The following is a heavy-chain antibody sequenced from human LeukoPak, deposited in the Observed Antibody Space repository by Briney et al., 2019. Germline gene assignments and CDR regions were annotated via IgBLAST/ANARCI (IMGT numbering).Heavy chain of an antibody. D-gene: IGHD1-26*01. J-gene: IGHJ2*01. CDR1: GVTLSSYA. CDR2: ISSSGSGGNT. CDR3: AKDRTVGASYWCFDL. Sequence: GGSLRLSCAASGVTLSSYAMSWARQAPGKGLEWVSGISSSGSGGNTYYTDSVKGRFTISRDSPKNTLFLHMNTLRAEDTAIYYCAKDRTVGASYWCFDLWGRGTLVTVSS. V-gene: IGHV3-23*01.